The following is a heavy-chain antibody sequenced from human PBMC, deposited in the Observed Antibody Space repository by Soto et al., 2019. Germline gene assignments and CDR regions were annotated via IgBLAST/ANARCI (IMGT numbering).Heavy chain of an antibody. CDR3: AKDNSKYYYNGSGYYYNWFDP. V-gene: IGHV3-30*18. Sequence: QVQLVESGGGVVQPGRSLRLSCAASGFTFSNYGMHWVRQAPGKGLEWVTIISYDGSNKYYADSVKGRFTISRDNSKNTLYLQMNSLRAEDTAVYYCAKDNSKYYYNGSGYYYNWFDPWGQGTLVTVSS. CDR1: GFTFSNYG. J-gene: IGHJ5*02. D-gene: IGHD3-22*01. CDR2: ISYDGSNK.